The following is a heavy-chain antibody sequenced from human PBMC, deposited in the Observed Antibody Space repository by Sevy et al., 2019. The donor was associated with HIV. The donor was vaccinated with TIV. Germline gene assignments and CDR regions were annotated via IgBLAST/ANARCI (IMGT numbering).Heavy chain of an antibody. CDR2: STSTGSTT. CDR1: GFIFGNHA. V-gene: IGHV3-23*01. CDR3: AKDLGWPL. Sequence: GGSLRLSCAASGFIFGNHAMSWVRQTPGKGLEWVSASTSTGSTTYYMDSVKGRFTISRDNSKNTLYLQMNSLRAEDTAVYYCAKDLGWPLWGQGTLVTVSS. D-gene: IGHD2-15*01. J-gene: IGHJ4*02.